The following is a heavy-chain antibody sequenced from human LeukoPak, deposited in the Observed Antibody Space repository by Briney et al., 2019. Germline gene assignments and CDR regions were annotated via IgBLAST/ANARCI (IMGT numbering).Heavy chain of an antibody. CDR3: ARAIITIFGVVIIGSNAFDI. CDR2: IKQDGSEK. V-gene: IGHV3-7*01. J-gene: IGHJ3*02. CDR1: GFTFSSYW. D-gene: IGHD3-3*01. Sequence: PGGPLRLSCAASGFTFSSYWMSWVRQAPGKGLEWVANIKQDGSEKYYVDSVKGRFTISRDNAKNSLYLQMNSLRAEDTAVYYCARAIITIFGVVIIGSNAFDIWGQGTMVTVSS.